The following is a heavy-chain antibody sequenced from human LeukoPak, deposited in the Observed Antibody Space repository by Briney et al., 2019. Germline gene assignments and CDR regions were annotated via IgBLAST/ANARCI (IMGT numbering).Heavy chain of an antibody. CDR3: AREALWFGEGDDP. CDR2: IYTSGST. Sequence: PSETLSLTCTVSGGSISSGSYYWSWIRQPAGTGLEWIGRIYTSGSTNYNPSLKSRVTISVDTSKNQFSLKLSSVTAADTAVYYCAREALWFGEGDDPWGQGTLVTVSS. J-gene: IGHJ5*02. CDR1: GGSISSGSYY. D-gene: IGHD3-10*01. V-gene: IGHV4-61*02.